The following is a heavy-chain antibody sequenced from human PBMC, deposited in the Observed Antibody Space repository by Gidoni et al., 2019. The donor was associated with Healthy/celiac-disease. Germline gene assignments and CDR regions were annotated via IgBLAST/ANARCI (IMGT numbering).Heavy chain of an antibody. D-gene: IGHD2-21*02. CDR1: GGSISSYY. Sequence: QVQLQESGPGLVKPSETLSLTCTVSGGSISSYYWSWIRQPPGKGLEWIGYIYYSGSTNYNPSLKSRVTISVDTSKNQFSLKLSSVTAADTAVYYCARATLLGFDAYCGGDCYSFWFDPWGQGTLVTVSS. CDR2: IYYSGST. CDR3: ARATLLGFDAYCGGDCYSFWFDP. J-gene: IGHJ5*02. V-gene: IGHV4-59*01.